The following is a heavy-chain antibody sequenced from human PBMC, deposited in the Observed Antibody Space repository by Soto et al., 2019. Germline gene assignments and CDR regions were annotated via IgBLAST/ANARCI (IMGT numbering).Heavy chain of an antibody. Sequence: GGSLRLSCAASGFTFSSYAMSWVRQTPGKGLEWVSAISGSGGSTYYADSVKGRFIISRDNSKNTLYLQMNSLRAEDTAVYYCAKDRNGVCYEFDYWGQGTLVTVSS. CDR1: GFTFSSYA. J-gene: IGHJ4*02. CDR2: ISGSGGST. D-gene: IGHD2-8*01. V-gene: IGHV3-23*01. CDR3: AKDRNGVCYEFDY.